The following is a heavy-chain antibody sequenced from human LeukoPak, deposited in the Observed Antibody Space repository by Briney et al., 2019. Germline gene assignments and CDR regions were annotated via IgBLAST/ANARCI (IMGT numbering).Heavy chain of an antibody. CDR3: AGDSDYSGNGNGDWFDP. Sequence: ASVNVPCKASGFRFTSFGVSWVRQAPGQGLEWMGWISNYFGVTHYAEKFEDRVTMTVDTSTTTAYMELRSLRYDDTAVYYCAGDSDYSGNGNGDWFDPWGQGTVVTVSS. V-gene: IGHV1-18*04. CDR1: GFRFTSFG. CDR2: ISNYFGVT. D-gene: IGHD4-11*01. J-gene: IGHJ5*02.